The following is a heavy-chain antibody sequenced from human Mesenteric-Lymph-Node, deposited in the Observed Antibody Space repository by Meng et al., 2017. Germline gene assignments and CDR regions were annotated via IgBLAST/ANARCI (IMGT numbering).Heavy chain of an antibody. CDR3: ATDSYTSMPS. V-gene: IGHV3-74*01. D-gene: IGHD5-18*01. CDR2: VSNDESST. J-gene: IGHJ5*02. CDR1: GFTFSSYW. Sequence: GESLKISCAASGFTFSSYWMNWVRQTPGKGLVWVSRVSNDESSTSYADSVQGRFTISRDNAKNTLYLQMNSLRLEDTAVYYCATDSYTSMPSWGQGTLVTVSS.